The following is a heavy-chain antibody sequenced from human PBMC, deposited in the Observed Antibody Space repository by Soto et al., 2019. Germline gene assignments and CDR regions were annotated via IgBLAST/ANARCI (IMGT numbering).Heavy chain of an antibody. CDR2: IYYSGST. CDR3: ARALHYDILTGYPYYYYGMDV. Sequence: SETLSLTCTVSGGSISSSSYYWGWIRQPPGKGLEWIGSIYYSGSTYYNPSLKSRVTISVDTSKNQFSLKLSSVTAADTAVYYCARALHYDILTGYPYYYYGMDVWGQGTTVTVSS. CDR1: GGSISSSSYY. V-gene: IGHV4-39*07. D-gene: IGHD3-9*01. J-gene: IGHJ6*02.